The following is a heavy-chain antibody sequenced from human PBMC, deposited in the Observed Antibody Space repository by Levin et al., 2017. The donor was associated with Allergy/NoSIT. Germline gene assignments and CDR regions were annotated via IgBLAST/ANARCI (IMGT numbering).Heavy chain of an antibody. CDR1: GGSISSSSYY. Sequence: PSETLSLTCTVSGGSISSSSYYWGWIRQPPGTGLEWIGSIYYSGSTYYNPSLKSRVTISVDTSKNQFSLKLSSVTAADTAVYYCARHIYGDYLYYYYYGMDVWGQGTTVTVSS. CDR2: IYYSGST. CDR3: ARHIYGDYLYYYYYGMDV. D-gene: IGHD4-17*01. V-gene: IGHV4-39*01. J-gene: IGHJ6*02.